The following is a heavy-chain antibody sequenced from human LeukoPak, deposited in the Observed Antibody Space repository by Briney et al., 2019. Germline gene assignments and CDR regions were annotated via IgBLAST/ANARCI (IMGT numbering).Heavy chain of an antibody. CDR2: IYYSGST. J-gene: IGHJ4*02. Sequence: SETLSLTCTVSGGSISSYYWSWIRQPPGKGLEWIGYIYYSGSTKYNPSLKSRVTISVDTSKNQFSLKLSSVTAADTAVYYCARSSSELDYGDCYFDYWGQGTLVTVSS. CDR3: ARSSSELDYGDCYFDY. D-gene: IGHD4-17*01. V-gene: IGHV4-59*01. CDR1: GGSISSYY.